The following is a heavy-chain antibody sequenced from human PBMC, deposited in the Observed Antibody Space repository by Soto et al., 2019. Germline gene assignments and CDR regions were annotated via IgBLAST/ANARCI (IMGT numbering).Heavy chain of an antibody. Sequence: SETLSLTCSVSSAAISSEQRWSWVRQPPGKGLEWIGEIHHSGNTNSNPSLKSRVTMSVDKSKNQFSLNLNSLTAADTAIYYCARSFGWYAIDQWSQGTLVT. CDR3: ARSFGWYAIDQ. V-gene: IGHV4-4*02. D-gene: IGHD6-19*01. J-gene: IGHJ4*02. CDR1: SAAISSEQR. CDR2: IHHSGNT.